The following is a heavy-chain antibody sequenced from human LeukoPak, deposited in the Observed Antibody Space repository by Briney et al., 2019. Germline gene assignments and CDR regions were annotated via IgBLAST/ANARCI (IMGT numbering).Heavy chain of an antibody. J-gene: IGHJ5*02. D-gene: IGHD3-3*01. CDR1: GGSFSGYY. Sequence: SETLSLTCAVYGGSFSGYYWSWIRQPPGKGLEWIGEINHSGSTNYNPSLKSRVTISVDTSKNQFSLKLSSVTAADTAVYYCASSTIFGVVANWFDPWGQGTLVTVSS. CDR2: INHSGST. V-gene: IGHV4-34*01. CDR3: ASSTIFGVVANWFDP.